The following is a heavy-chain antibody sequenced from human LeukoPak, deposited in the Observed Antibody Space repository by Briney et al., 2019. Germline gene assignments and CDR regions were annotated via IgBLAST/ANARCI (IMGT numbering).Heavy chain of an antibody. J-gene: IGHJ4*02. CDR3: ASNGDYLDLFDY. D-gene: IGHD4-17*01. CDR2: IIPIFGTA. Sequence: SVKVSCKASGGTFSSYAISWVRQAPGQGLEWMGGIIPIFGTANYAQKFQGRVTITADESTSTAYMELSSLRSEDTAVYYCASNGDYLDLFDYWGQGTLVPVSS. CDR1: GGTFSSYA. V-gene: IGHV1-69*13.